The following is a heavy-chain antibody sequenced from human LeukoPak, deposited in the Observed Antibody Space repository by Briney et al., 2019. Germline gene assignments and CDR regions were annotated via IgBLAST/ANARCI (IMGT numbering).Heavy chain of an antibody. D-gene: IGHD3-9*01. CDR2: ITSGGTYT. CDR3: ARGHYDILTASYKWTPDY. J-gene: IGHJ4*02. V-gene: IGHV3-21*06. CDR1: GFTFSTYN. Sequence: GGSLRLSCAASGFTFSTYNMNWVRQAPGKGLEWVSYITSGGTYTYYADSLKGRFTTSTDNAKNSLSLQLSSLRAEDTAVYYCARGHYDILTASYKWTPDYWGQGILVTVSS.